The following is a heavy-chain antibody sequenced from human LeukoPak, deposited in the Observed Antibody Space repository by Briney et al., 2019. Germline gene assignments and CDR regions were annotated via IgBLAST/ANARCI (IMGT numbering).Heavy chain of an antibody. D-gene: IGHD2/OR15-2a*01. CDR3: AREGGSGYLYYFGYTYYFDY. CDR2: IYTSGST. V-gene: IGHV4-4*07. J-gene: IGHJ4*02. CDR1: GGSISSYY. Sequence: SETLSLTCTVSGGSISSYYWSWIRQPAGKGLEWIGRIYTSGSTNYNPSLKRRVTMSVDTSKNQFSLKLSSVTAADTAVYYCAREGGSGYLYYFGYTYYFDYWGQGTLVTVSS.